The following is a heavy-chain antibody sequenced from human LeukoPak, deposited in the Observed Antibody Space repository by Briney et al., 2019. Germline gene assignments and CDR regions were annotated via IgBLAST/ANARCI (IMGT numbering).Heavy chain of an antibody. D-gene: IGHD5-12*01. Sequence: ASVRVSCKASGYTFTSYDINWVRQATGQGLEWMGWMNPNSGSTGYAQKFQGRVTITRDTSISTAYMELSGLRSEDTAVYYCARGRSTGYPYYFEYWGQGTLVTVSS. CDR2: MNPNSGST. CDR3: ARGRSTGYPYYFEY. CDR1: GYTFTSYD. J-gene: IGHJ4*02. V-gene: IGHV1-8*03.